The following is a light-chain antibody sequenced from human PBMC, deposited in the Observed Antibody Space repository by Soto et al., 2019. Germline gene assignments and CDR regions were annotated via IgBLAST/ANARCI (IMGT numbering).Light chain of an antibody. CDR2: AAS. Sequence: DIQMIQSPSSLSASVGDRVTITCRASQSISSYLNRYQQKPAKAPKLLVYAASSLQGGAPSTFNGSGSGTDFTLTISSLQPKDFATYYCQQSYSTPYTFGQGTKLEIK. CDR3: QQSYSTPYT. J-gene: IGKJ2*01. V-gene: IGKV1-39*01. CDR1: QSISSY.